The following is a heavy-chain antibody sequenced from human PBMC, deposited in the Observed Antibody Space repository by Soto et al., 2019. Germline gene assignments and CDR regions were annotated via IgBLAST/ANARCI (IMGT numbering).Heavy chain of an antibody. V-gene: IGHV3-33*01. CDR3: AREYAHDYVWYFDL. J-gene: IGHJ2*01. CDR1: GFTFSSYG. CDR2: IWYDGSNK. D-gene: IGHD4-17*01. Sequence: QVQLVESGGGVVQPGRSLRLSCAASGFTFSSYGMHWVRQAPGKGLEWVAVIWYDGSNKYYADSVKGRFTISRDNSKNTLYLQMNRLSAEDTAVYYCAREYAHDYVWYFDLWGRGTLVTVSS.